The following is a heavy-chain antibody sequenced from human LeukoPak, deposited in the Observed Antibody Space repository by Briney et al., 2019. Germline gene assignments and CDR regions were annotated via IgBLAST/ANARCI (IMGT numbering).Heavy chain of an antibody. CDR3: ARVISSTRIYYYYYGMDV. Sequence: GASVKVSFKASGYTFTSYDINWVRQATGQGLEWMGWMNPNSGNTGYAQKFQGRVTMTRNTSISTAYMELSSLRSEDTAVYYCARVISSTRIYYYYYGMDVWGQGTTVTVSS. CDR2: MNPNSGNT. J-gene: IGHJ6*02. CDR1: GYTFTSYD. V-gene: IGHV1-8*01. D-gene: IGHD2-2*01.